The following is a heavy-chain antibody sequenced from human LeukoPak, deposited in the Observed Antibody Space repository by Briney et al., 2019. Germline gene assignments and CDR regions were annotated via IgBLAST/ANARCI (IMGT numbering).Heavy chain of an antibody. J-gene: IGHJ2*01. CDR2: IYYSGST. CDR3: AREVRPTRWYFDL. CDR1: DVSVNSGSYY. Sequence: SETLSLTCTVSDVSVNSGSYYWNWIRQPPARGLEWIGYIYYSGSTNSNPSLKSRVIISVDTSKNQFSLKLSSVTAADTAVYYCAREVRPTRWYFDLWGRGALVTVSS. V-gene: IGHV4-61*01.